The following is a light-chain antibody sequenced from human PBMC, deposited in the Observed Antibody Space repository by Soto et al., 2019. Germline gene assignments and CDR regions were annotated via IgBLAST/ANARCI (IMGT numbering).Light chain of an antibody. Sequence: QSVLTQPPSVSGAPGQRVTISCTGSSSNIGAGYDVHWYQQLPGTAPKLLIYDNSNRPSGVPDRFSGSKSGTTASLAITGLQHEDEVDYYCQCYDRSMSGQVFGGGTKLTVL. J-gene: IGLJ2*01. CDR3: QCYDRSMSGQV. V-gene: IGLV1-40*01. CDR2: DNS. CDR1: SSNIGAGYD.